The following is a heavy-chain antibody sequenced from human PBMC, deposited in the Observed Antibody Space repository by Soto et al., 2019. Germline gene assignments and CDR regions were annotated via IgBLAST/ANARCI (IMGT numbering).Heavy chain of an antibody. CDR3: ASPTREWLPPARDYYYGMDV. V-gene: IGHV1-69*06. J-gene: IGHJ6*02. CDR1: GGTFSSYA. D-gene: IGHD3-3*01. Sequence: QVQLVQSGAEVKKPGSSVKVSCKASGGTFSSYAISWVRQAPGQGLEWRGGIIPIFGTAHYAQKFQGRVTITADKSTSTAYMELSSLRSEDTAMYYCASPTREWLPPARDYYYGMDVWGQGPTVTVSS. CDR2: IIPIFGTA.